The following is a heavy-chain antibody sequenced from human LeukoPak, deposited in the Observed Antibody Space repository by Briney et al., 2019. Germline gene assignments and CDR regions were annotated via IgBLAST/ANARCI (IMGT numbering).Heavy chain of an antibody. J-gene: IGHJ4*02. D-gene: IGHD7-27*01. CDR3: ARHFSSRAHGDFDY. Sequence: SETLSLTCAVYGGSFSGYYWSWIRQPPGKGLEWIAYIHYSGSTNYNPSLKSRVTMSVDTSKNQLSLQLSSVTAADTAVYYCARHFSSRAHGDFDYWGQGTLVTVSS. V-gene: IGHV4-59*08. CDR2: IHYSGST. CDR1: GGSFSGYY.